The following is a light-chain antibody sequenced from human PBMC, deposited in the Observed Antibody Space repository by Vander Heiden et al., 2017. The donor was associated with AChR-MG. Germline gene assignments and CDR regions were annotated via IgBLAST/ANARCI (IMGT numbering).Light chain of an antibody. Sequence: EIVMTQSPATLSLSPGERATLSCRASQSVSSNLAWYQQKPGQAPRLLIYGASTRATGIPARFSGSGSGTEFTLTISSLQSEDFAVYYCQQDDNWPRTFGQGTKMEIK. J-gene: IGKJ2*01. CDR2: GAS. CDR3: QQDDNWPRT. V-gene: IGKV3-15*01. CDR1: QSVSSN.